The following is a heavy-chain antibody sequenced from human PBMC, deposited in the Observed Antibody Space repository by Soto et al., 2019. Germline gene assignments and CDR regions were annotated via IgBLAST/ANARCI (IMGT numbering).Heavy chain of an antibody. CDR1: GFTFSSYY. CDR2: ISSSGSYI. Sequence: GGSLRLSCAASGFTFSSYYINWVRQAPGKGLEWVSSISSSGSYIYYADSVKGRFTISRDNAKNSLYLQMNSLRVEDTAVYYCARGDVGAPGVDYWGQGTLVTVS. CDR3: ARGDVGAPGVDY. J-gene: IGHJ4*02. V-gene: IGHV3-21*01. D-gene: IGHD6-13*01.